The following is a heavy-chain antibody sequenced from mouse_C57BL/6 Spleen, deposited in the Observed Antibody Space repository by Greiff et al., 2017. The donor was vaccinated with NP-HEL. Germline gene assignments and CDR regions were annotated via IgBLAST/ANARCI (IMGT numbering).Heavy chain of an antibody. V-gene: IGHV1-81*01. CDR3: AFYYDYDGAWFAY. D-gene: IGHD2-4*01. Sequence: QVHVKQSGAELARPGASVKLSCKASGYTFTSYGISWVKQRTGQGLEWIGEIYPRSGNTYYNEKFKGKATLTADKSSSTAYMELRSLTSEDSAVYFCAFYYDYDGAWFAYWGQGTLVTVSA. J-gene: IGHJ3*01. CDR1: GYTFTSYG. CDR2: IYPRSGNT.